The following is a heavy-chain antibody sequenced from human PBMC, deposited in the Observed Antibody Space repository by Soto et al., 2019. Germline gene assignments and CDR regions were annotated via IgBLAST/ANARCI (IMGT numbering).Heavy chain of an antibody. D-gene: IGHD3-22*01. CDR1: GGSFSGYY. Sequence: SETLSLTCDVYGGSFSGYYWSWIRQPPGKGLEWIGEIIHSGSTNYNPSLKSRVTMSIGKSKNQFSLNLSSVTAADTAVYYCARGPFPGYYDSTGYYSAYYALDVWGQGTTVTVSS. J-gene: IGHJ6*02. V-gene: IGHV4-34*01. CDR3: ARGPFPGYYDSTGYYSAYYALDV. CDR2: IIHSGST.